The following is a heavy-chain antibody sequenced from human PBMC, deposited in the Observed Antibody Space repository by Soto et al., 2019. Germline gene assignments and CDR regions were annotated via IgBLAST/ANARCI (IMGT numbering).Heavy chain of an antibody. CDR3: ARDVDTSMSAPLDY. CDR1: GYTFTAYA. Sequence: ASVKVSCKASGYTFTAYAMDWVRQTPGQRLEWVGWINVGTGDTEYSQQFQGRVNITRDTSARTLYMELSSLRSEDTAVYYCARDVDTSMSAPLDYWGQGSLVTVYS. V-gene: IGHV1-3*01. D-gene: IGHD5-18*01. CDR2: INVGTGDT. J-gene: IGHJ4*02.